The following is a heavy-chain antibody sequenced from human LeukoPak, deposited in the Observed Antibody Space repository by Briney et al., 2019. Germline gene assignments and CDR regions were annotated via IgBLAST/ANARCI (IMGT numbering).Heavy chain of an antibody. CDR2: IYTSGST. V-gene: IGHV4-4*07. Sequence: PSETLSLTCTVSGGSLSSYYWSWIRQPAGKGLEWIGRIYTSGSTNYNPSLKSRVTMSVDTSKNQFSLKLSSVTAADTAVYYCARDLVSSSWLSANYYYYYGMDVWGQGTTVTVSS. CDR1: GGSLSSYY. CDR3: ARDLVSSSWLSANYYYYYGMDV. J-gene: IGHJ6*02. D-gene: IGHD6-13*01.